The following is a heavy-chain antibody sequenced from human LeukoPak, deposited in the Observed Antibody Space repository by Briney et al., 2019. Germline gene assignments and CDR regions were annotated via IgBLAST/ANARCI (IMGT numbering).Heavy chain of an antibody. D-gene: IGHD6-13*01. CDR2: IYYSGST. V-gene: IGHV4-59*08. CDR1: GGSISSYY. J-gene: IGHJ5*02. Sequence: NPSETLSLTCTVSGGSISSYYWSWIRQPPGKGLEWIGNIYYSGSTYYNPSLKSRVTISVDTSKNQFSLKLRSVTAADTAIYYCARAYSSSWYYNWFDPWGQGTLVTVSS. CDR3: ARAYSSSWYYNWFDP.